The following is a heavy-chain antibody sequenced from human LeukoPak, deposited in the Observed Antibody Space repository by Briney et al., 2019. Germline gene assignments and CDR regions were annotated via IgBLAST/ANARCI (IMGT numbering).Heavy chain of an antibody. J-gene: IGHJ4*02. Sequence: GGSLRLSCAASGFTFSSYAMSWVRQAPGKGLEWVANTKQDGSKKSYVDSVKGRFTISRDNAKNSLYLQMNSLRAEDTAIYYCAKGELLTKPFDYWGQGTLVTVSS. V-gene: IGHV3-7*01. CDR2: TKQDGSKK. CDR1: GFTFSSYA. D-gene: IGHD1-26*01. CDR3: AKGELLTKPFDY.